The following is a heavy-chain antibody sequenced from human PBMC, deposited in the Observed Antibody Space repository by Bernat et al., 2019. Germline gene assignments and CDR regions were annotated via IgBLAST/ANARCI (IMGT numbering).Heavy chain of an antibody. J-gene: IGHJ6*03. CDR2: ISYDGSNK. Sequence: QVQLVESGGGVVQPGRSLRLSCAASGFTFSSYGMHWVRQAPGKGLEWVAVISYDGSNKSYAASVKGRITITRDNSKNTLYLKMNSLRAEDTAVYYCAKQFGFYDHDYYYYMDVWGKGTTVTVSS. CDR3: AKQFGFYDHDYYYYMDV. D-gene: IGHD3-10*01. CDR1: GFTFSSYG. V-gene: IGHV3-30*18.